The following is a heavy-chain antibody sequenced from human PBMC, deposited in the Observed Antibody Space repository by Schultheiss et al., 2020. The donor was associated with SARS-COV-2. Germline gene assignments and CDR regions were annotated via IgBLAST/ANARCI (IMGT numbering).Heavy chain of an antibody. D-gene: IGHD3-3*01. J-gene: IGHJ6*02. Sequence: ASVKVSCKASGGTFTGYYMHWVRQAPGQGLEWMGWINPNSGNTGYAQKLQGRVTMTRDTSTSTVYMELSSLRSDDTAVYYCARAGGIYYDFWSGPLPGYGMDVWGQGTTVTVSS. CDR1: GGTFTGYY. V-gene: IGHV1-2*02. CDR2: INPNSGNT. CDR3: ARAGGIYYDFWSGPLPGYGMDV.